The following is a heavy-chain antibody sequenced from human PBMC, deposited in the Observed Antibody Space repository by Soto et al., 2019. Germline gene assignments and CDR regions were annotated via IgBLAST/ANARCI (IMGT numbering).Heavy chain of an antibody. CDR3: ARVGWGSNWYFDL. J-gene: IGHJ2*01. V-gene: IGHV3-30*03. D-gene: IGHD3-16*01. Sequence: GGSLRLSCGAPGVTFKDYGMHWVRQAPGKGLEWVAVISYDGKQTYYADSVKGRFTISKDKSKRTLFLQMNSLRVGDTAVYYCARVGWGSNWYFDLWGRVTLVTVSS. CDR1: GVTFKDYG. CDR2: ISYDGKQT.